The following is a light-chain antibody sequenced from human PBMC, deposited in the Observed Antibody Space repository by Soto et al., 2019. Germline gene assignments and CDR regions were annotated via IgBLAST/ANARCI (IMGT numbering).Light chain of an antibody. CDR1: SSDVGGYNY. CDR2: DVS. Sequence: QSSLTQARSVSGSPGQSFTISCTGTSSDVGGYNYVSWYQQHPGRAPKVMIYDVSKRPSGVPDRISGYKSGNTVSLTMSGLQAEDEADYYCCSYAGSYTYVLGTGTKV. V-gene: IGLV2-11*01. CDR3: CSYAGSYTYV. J-gene: IGLJ1*01.